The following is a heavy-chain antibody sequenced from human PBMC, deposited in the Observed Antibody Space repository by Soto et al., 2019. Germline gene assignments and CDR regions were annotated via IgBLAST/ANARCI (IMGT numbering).Heavy chain of an antibody. D-gene: IGHD2-2*02. V-gene: IGHV4-39*01. CDR3: ASHVSYGAIRGGAFDI. Sequence: SETLSLTCTVSGGSISSSSYSWGWIRQPPGKGLEWIGSIYDSGGTYYNPSLKSRVTISVDTSKNQFSLKLSSVTAADTAVYYCASHVSYGAIRGGAFDIWGKGTMVNV. J-gene: IGHJ3*02. CDR2: IYDSGGT. CDR1: GGSISSSSYS.